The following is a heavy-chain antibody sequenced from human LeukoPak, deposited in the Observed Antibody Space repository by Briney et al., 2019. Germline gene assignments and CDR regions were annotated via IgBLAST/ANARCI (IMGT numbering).Heavy chain of an antibody. CDR1: GFIFSSYG. V-gene: IGHV3-33*01. J-gene: IGHJ3*02. CDR3: ARAQDYDSSGYVDGFDI. Sequence: GGSLRLSCAASGFIFSSYGMHWVRQAPGKELEWVAVIWYDGSKKYYADSVKGRFTISRDNSKNTLYLQMNSLRAEDTAVYFCARAQDYDSSGYVDGFDIWGQGTMVTVSS. CDR2: IWYDGSKK. D-gene: IGHD3-22*01.